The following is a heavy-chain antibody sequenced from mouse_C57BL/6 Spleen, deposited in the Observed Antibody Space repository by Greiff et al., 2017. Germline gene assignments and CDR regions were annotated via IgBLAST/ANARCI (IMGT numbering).Heavy chain of an antibody. D-gene: IGHD1-1*01. CDR2: ISSGGSYT. CDR1: GFTFSSYG. V-gene: IGHV5-6*02. CDR3: AIITTVVAEGYYFDY. J-gene: IGHJ2*01. Sequence: DVKLVESGGDLVKPGGSLKLSCAASGFTFSSYGMSWVRQTPDKRLEWVATISSGGSYTYYPDSVKGRFTISRDNAKNTLYLQMSSLKSEDTAMYYCAIITTVVAEGYYFDYWGQGTTLTVSS.